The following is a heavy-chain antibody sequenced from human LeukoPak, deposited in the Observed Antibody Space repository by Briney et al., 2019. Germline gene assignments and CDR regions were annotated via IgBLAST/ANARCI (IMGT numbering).Heavy chain of an antibody. V-gene: IGHV4-39*07. J-gene: IGHJ4*02. D-gene: IGHD6-19*01. Sequence: KSSETLSLTCTVSGGSISSSSYYWGWIRQPPGKGLEWIGSIYYSGSTYYNPSLKSRVTISVDASKNQFSLKLSSVTAADTAVYYCARGKQWLFHLWTNWGQGTLVTVSS. CDR1: GGSISSSSYY. CDR3: ARGKQWLFHLWTN. CDR2: IYYSGST.